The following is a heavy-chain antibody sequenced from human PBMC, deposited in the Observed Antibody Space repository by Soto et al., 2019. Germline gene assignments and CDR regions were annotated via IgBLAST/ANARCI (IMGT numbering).Heavy chain of an antibody. V-gene: IGHV1-46*03. Sequence: GTSVKVSCKASGYGITSNYMHCVRQANGQGLDWMGIINPSGGSTSYAHKFQGRVTMTRDTSTSTVFMELSSLRSDDTAVQYCARAYRKGFDYSGQRTLVSVSS. CDR2: INPSGGST. CDR3: ARAYRKGFDY. D-gene: IGHD3-16*01. J-gene: IGHJ4*02. CDR1: GYGITSNY.